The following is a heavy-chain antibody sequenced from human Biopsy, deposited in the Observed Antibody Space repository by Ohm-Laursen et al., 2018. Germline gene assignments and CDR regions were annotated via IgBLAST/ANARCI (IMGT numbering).Heavy chain of an antibody. CDR2: IFTSGST. D-gene: IGHD3-22*01. CDR3: AKGYTDYSDSSGFSYYFRY. V-gene: IGHV4-4*07. CDR1: GASISDYY. Sequence: SETPSLTCAVSGASISDYYCVWIRQPAGKGLEWIGLIFTSGSTTYNPSLRSRVTMSVDTSKNQFTLNLSSVTAADTAMYYCAKGYTDYSDSSGFSYYFRYWGQGTLVTVSS. J-gene: IGHJ4*02.